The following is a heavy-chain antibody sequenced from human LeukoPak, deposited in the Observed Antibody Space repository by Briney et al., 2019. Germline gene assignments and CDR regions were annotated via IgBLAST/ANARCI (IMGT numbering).Heavy chain of an antibody. D-gene: IGHD4-23*01. V-gene: IGHV1-46*01. CDR1: GYTFTSYY. CDR2: INTSGGST. CDR3: ARDNSVEDTAWWFDP. Sequence: ASVKVSCKASGYTFTSYYMHWVRQAPGQGLEWMGIINTSGGSTSYAQKFQGRVTMTRDMSTSTDYMELSSLRSEDTAVYYCARDNSVEDTAWWFDPWGQGTLVTVSS. J-gene: IGHJ5*02.